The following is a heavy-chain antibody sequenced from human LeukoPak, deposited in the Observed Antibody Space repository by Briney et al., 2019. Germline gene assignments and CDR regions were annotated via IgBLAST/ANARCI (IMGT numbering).Heavy chain of an antibody. CDR3: TTDSSSWIDAFDI. V-gene: IGHV3-15*01. Sequence: GGSLRLSCAASGFIFSSYSMNWVRQAPGKGLEWVGRIKSKTDGGTTDYAAPVKGRFTISRDDSKNTLYLQMNSLKTEDTAVYYCTTDSSSWIDAFDIWGQGTMVTVSS. J-gene: IGHJ3*02. CDR2: IKSKTDGGTT. D-gene: IGHD6-13*01. CDR1: GFIFSSYS.